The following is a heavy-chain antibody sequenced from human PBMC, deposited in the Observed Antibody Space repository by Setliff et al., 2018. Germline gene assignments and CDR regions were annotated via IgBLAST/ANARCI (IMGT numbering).Heavy chain of an antibody. CDR1: GGSFSGYY. Sequence: SETLSLTCAVYGGSFSGYYWSWIRQPPGKGLEWIGEIYHSGSTNYNPSLKSRVTISVDKSKNQFSLKLSSVTAADTAVYYCARAAGYSSSWYHYYYGMDVWGQGTTVTVSS. CDR2: IYHSGST. J-gene: IGHJ6*02. D-gene: IGHD6-13*01. CDR3: ARAAGYSSSWYHYYYGMDV. V-gene: IGHV4-34*01.